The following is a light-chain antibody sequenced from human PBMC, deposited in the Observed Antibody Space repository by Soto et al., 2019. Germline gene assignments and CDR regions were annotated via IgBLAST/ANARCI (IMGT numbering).Light chain of an antibody. CDR2: GAS. V-gene: IGKV3-15*01. Sequence: EIVMTQSPATLSVSPGERATLSCRASQSVSSNLAWYQQKPGQAPRLLIYGASTRATGIPARFSGSGSGTEFTLTISSLQSEDFAVYYCQQYNYWPPMYTFGQGTK. CDR1: QSVSSN. CDR3: QQYNYWPPMYT. J-gene: IGKJ2*01.